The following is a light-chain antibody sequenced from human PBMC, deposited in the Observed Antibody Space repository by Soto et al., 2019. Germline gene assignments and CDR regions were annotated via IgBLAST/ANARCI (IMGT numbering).Light chain of an antibody. CDR3: QQYGSSRT. Sequence: VVLSQSPATLSLSPGERATLSCRTSLSVSVYLDWYQQKPGQAPRLLISDASNRATGIPARFSGSGSGTDFTLTISRLEPEDFAVYYCQQYGSSRTFGGGTKVDIK. J-gene: IGKJ4*01. CDR2: DAS. V-gene: IGKV3-20*01. CDR1: LSVSVY.